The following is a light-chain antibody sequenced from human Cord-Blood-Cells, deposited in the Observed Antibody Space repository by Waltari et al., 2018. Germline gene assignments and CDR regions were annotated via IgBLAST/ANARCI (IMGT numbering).Light chain of an antibody. CDR3: LQHNTYPYS. Sequence: DIQMTQSPSSLSASVGDRVTITCRASQGIRNDLGWYQQKPGKAPKRLIYAASDLQSGVPSSCSGTGSGTTFTLTSIHLQPKDFSTYYRLQHNTYPYSFGQGTKLEIK. CDR2: AAS. CDR1: QGIRND. J-gene: IGKJ2*03. V-gene: IGKV1-17*02.